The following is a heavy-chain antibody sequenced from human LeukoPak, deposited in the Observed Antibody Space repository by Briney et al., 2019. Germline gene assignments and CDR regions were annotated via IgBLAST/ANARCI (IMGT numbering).Heavy chain of an antibody. D-gene: IGHD4-17*01. CDR2: INPNSGGT. CDR3: ARAMTTVTVNWFDP. J-gene: IGHJ5*02. CDR1: GYTLTGYY. V-gene: IGHV1-2*06. Sequence: GASVKVSCKASGYTLTGYYMHWVRQAPGQGLEWMGRINPNSGGTNYAQKFQGRVTMTRDTSISTAYMELSRLRSDDTAVYYCARAMTTVTVNWFDPWGQGTLVTVSS.